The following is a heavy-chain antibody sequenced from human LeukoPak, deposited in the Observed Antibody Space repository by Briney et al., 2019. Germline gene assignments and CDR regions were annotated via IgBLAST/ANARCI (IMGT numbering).Heavy chain of an antibody. V-gene: IGHV3-30*18. D-gene: IGHD2-21*02. J-gene: IGHJ4*02. CDR2: ISYDGSNK. Sequence: GGSLTLSCAASGFTFSRYGMHWVRQVPGKGLEWVAVISYDGSNKYYADSVKGRFTISRDNSKNTLYLQMNSLRAEDTAVYYCAKDRGVVTARAFDYWGQGTLVTVSS. CDR3: AKDRGVVTARAFDY. CDR1: GFTFSRYG.